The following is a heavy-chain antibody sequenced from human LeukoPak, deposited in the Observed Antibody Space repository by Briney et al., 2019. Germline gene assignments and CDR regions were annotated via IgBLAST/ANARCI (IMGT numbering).Heavy chain of an antibody. CDR2: IRYDGSNK. CDR1: GFTFSSYG. Sequence: GGSLRLSCAASGFTFSSYGMHWVRQAPGKGLEWVAFIRYDGSNKYYADSVKGRFTISRDNSKNTLYLQMNSLRAEDTAVYYCAKILGPYGGTSGDFDYWGQGTLVTVSS. D-gene: IGHD4-23*01. J-gene: IGHJ4*02. CDR3: AKILGPYGGTSGDFDY. V-gene: IGHV3-30*02.